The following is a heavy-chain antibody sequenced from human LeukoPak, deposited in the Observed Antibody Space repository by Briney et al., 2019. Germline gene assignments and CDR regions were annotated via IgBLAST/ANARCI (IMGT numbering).Heavy chain of an antibody. CDR2: IYYSGST. CDR3: ARAGVVVIPFDY. Sequence: SETLSLTCTVSGGSISSSSYYWGWIRQPPGKGLEWIGSIYYSGSTYYNPSLKSRVTISVDTSKNQFSLKLSSVTAADTAVYYCARAGVVVIPFDYWGQGTLVTVSS. D-gene: IGHD3-22*01. V-gene: IGHV4-39*01. CDR1: GGSISSSSYY. J-gene: IGHJ4*02.